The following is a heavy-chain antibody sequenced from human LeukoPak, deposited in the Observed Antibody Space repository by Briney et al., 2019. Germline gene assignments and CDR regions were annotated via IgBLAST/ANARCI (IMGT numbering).Heavy chain of an antibody. CDR3: ARGDIVVVPAAIRYYYYGMDV. D-gene: IGHD2-2*01. CDR1: GFTFSDYY. V-gene: IGHV3-11*01. J-gene: IGHJ6*02. Sequence: GGSLRLSCAASGFTFSDYYMSWIRQAPGKGLEWVSYISSSGSTIYYADSVKGRFTISRDNAKNSLYLQMNSLRAEDTAVYYCARGDIVVVPAAIRYYYYGMDVWGQGTTVTVSS. CDR2: ISSSGSTI.